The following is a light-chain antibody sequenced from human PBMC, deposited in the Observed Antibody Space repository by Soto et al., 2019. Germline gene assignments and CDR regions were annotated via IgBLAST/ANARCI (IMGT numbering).Light chain of an antibody. CDR2: DVS. V-gene: IGLV2-14*01. Sequence: QSALTQPASVSGSPGQSITISCTGTSSDVVGYNYVSWYQQHQGTAPQLMIYDVSNRPSGVSNRFSGSKSGNTASLTISGLQAEDEAHYYCSSYTSSSTLLNVFGTGTKLTVL. J-gene: IGLJ1*01. CDR3: SSYTSSSTLLNV. CDR1: SSDVVGYNY.